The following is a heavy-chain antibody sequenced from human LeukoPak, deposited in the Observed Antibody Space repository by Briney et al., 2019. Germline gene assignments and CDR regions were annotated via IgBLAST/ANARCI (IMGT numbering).Heavy chain of an antibody. J-gene: IGHJ4*02. CDR1: GFTFSSYA. CDR2: ISGSGGST. V-gene: IGHV3-23*01. Sequence: GGSLRLSCAASGFTFSSYAMSWVRQAPGKGLEWVSAISGSGGSTYYADSVKGRFTISRDNSKNTLQMNSLRAEDTAVYYCAKGSRYSGYDFAFDYWGQGTLVTVSS. CDR3: AKGSRYSGYDFAFDY. D-gene: IGHD5-12*01.